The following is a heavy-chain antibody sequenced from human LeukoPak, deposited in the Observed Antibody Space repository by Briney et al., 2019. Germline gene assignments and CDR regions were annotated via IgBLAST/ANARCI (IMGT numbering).Heavy chain of an antibody. CDR3: ARRPFPPTTVTTSYYYMDV. CDR1: GFTVSTNH. D-gene: IGHD4-11*01. CDR2: IYNDGNT. V-gene: IGHV3-53*01. J-gene: IGHJ6*03. Sequence: PGGSLRLSCAVSGFTVSTNHMSWVRQAPGRGLEWVSVIYNDGNTYYTDSVKGRFTISRDNAKNSLYLQMNSLRAEDTAVYYCARRPFPPTTVTTSYYYMDVWGKGTTVTVSS.